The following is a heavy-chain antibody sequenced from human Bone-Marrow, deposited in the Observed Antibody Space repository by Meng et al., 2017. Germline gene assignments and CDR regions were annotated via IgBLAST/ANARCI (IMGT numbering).Heavy chain of an antibody. Sequence: ASVKVSCKASGYTFTSYGISWVRQAPGQGLEWMGRINPNSGGTNYAQKFQGRVTMTRDTSISTAYMELSRLRSDGTAVYYCARVGWFGEYTLFDYWGQGTLVTVSS. CDR1: GYTFTSYG. V-gene: IGHV1-2*06. D-gene: IGHD3-10*01. CDR3: ARVGWFGEYTLFDY. CDR2: INPNSGGT. J-gene: IGHJ4*02.